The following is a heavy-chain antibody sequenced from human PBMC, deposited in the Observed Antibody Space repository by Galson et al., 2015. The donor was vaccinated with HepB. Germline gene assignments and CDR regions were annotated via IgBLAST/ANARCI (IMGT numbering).Heavy chain of an antibody. V-gene: IGHV3-74*01. Sequence: SLRLSCAGSGFTFSIYWMHWVRQAQGKGPVWVSRINTEGSTTRYADSVKGRFTISRDNAKNTLCLQMNSLRAEDTAVYHCVRQRQRHDDFWSGYPKNREDSPKFDSWGQGTLVTVSS. CDR1: GFTFSIYW. J-gene: IGHJ5*01. CDR3: VRQRQRHDDFWSGYPKNREDSPKFDS. CDR2: INTEGSTT. D-gene: IGHD3-3*01.